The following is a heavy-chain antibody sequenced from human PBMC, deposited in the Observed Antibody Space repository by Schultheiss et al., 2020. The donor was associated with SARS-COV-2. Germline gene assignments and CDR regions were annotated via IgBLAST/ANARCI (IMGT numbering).Heavy chain of an antibody. J-gene: IGHJ3*02. CDR2: IYSGDNT. Sequence: GGSLRLSCAASGFTFSSYSMNWVRQAPGKGLEWVSGIYSGDNTYYADSVKGRFTISRDNSKNTLYLQMNSLRAEDTAVYYCASSLTPVRNAFDIWGQGTMVTVSS. CDR3: ASSLTPVRNAFDI. CDR1: GFTFSSYS. V-gene: IGHV3-66*02. D-gene: IGHD2-8*01.